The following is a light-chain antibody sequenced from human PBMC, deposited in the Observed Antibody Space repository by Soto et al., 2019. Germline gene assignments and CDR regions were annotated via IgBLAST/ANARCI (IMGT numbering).Light chain of an antibody. V-gene: IGKV3-15*01. CDR2: GAS. J-gene: IGKJ4*01. CDR1: QNVASN. Sequence: EIVLTQSPVTLSVSPGARATLSCRANQNVASNLAWYQQRPGQAPRLLIYGASTRATGIPARFSGSGSGTEFTLTISSLQSEDFALYYCQNYFNRRPQLTLAGGTKWRSN. CDR3: QNYFNRRPQLT.